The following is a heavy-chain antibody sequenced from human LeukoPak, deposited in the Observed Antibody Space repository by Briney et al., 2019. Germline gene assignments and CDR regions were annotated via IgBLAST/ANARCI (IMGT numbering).Heavy chain of an antibody. D-gene: IGHD6-19*01. CDR3: ARDYTPGIAVAGTHYYYGMDV. CDR1: GYTFTSYG. J-gene: IGHJ6*02. CDR2: ISAYNGNT. V-gene: IGHV1-18*01. Sequence: PRASVKVSCKASGYTFTSYGISWVRQAPGQGLEWMGWISAYNGNTNYAQKLQGRVTMTTDTSTSTAYMELRSLRSDDTAVYYRARDYTPGIAVAGTHYYYGMDVWGQGTTVTVSS.